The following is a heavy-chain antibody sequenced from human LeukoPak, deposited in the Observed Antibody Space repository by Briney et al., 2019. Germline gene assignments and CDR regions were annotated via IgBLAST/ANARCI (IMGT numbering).Heavy chain of an antibody. CDR3: ARAYYYDSSGYFELDY. D-gene: IGHD3-22*01. Sequence: ASVKVSCKASGGTFSSYTISWVRQAPGQGLEWMGRIIPILGIANYAQKFQGRVTITADESTSTAYMELSSLRSEDTAVYYCARAYYYDSSGYFELDYWGQGTLVTVSS. J-gene: IGHJ4*02. CDR2: IIPILGIA. V-gene: IGHV1-69*02. CDR1: GGTFSSYT.